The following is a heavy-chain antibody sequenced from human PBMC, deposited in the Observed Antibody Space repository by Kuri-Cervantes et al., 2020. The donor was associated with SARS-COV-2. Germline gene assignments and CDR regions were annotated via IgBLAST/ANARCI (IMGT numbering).Heavy chain of an antibody. CDR3: ARHGTGYDFWSGYYGEDY. CDR1: GYSISSGYY. D-gene: IGHD3-3*01. CDR2: IYHSGST. Sequence: SEPLSLPCPVSGYSISSGYYWGWIRQPPGKGLEWIGSIYHSGSTNYNPSFKSRVTISVDTSKNQFSLRLNSVTAADTAVYYCARHGTGYDFWSGYYGEDYWGQGALVTVSS. V-gene: IGHV4-38-2*01. J-gene: IGHJ4*02.